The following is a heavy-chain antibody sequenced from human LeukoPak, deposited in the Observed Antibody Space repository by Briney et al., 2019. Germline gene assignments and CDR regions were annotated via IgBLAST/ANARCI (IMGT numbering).Heavy chain of an antibody. CDR1: GYTFTGYY. J-gene: IGHJ4*02. D-gene: IGHD3-22*01. CDR2: INPNSGGT. CDR3: ATIPRTDSSGYYYFSDY. V-gene: IGHV1-2*02. Sequence: ASVKVSCKASGYTFTGYYMHWVRQAPGQGLEWMGWINPNSGGTNYAQKFQGRVTTTRDMSTSTVYMELSSLRSEDTAVYYCATIPRTDSSGYYYFSDYWGQGTLVTVSS.